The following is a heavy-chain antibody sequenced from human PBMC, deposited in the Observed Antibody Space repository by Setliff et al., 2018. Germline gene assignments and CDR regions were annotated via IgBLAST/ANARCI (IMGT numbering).Heavy chain of an antibody. D-gene: IGHD5-12*01. CDR3: ARGGTFRYFDF. J-gene: IGHJ4*02. CDR2: VYYSGTA. CDR1: DGSLSTYY. V-gene: IGHV4-59*01. Sequence: PSETLSLTCTVSDGSLSTYYWSWIRQPPGKGLGFIGYVYYSGTANYSPSLRSRLTISVDTSKNQFSLKLRSVTAADTAVYYCARGGTFRYFDFWGQGAPVTVSS.